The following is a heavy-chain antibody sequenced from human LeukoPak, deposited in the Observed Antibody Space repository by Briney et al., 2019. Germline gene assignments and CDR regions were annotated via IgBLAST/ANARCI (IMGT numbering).Heavy chain of an antibody. CDR2: ISYDGSNK. V-gene: IGHV3-30*18. CDR3: AKSQENYFDY. CDR1: GFTFSSYG. Sequence: PGGSLRPSCAASGFTFSSYGMHWVRQAPGKGLEWVAVISYDGSNKYYADSVKGRFTISRDNSKNTLYLQMNSLRAEDTAVYYCAKSQENYFDYWGQGTLVTVSS. J-gene: IGHJ4*02.